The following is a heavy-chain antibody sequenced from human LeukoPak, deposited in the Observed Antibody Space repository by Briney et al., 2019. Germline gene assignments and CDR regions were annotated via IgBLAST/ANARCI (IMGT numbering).Heavy chain of an antibody. CDR1: GGSISSGGYS. CDR3: ARDPEVDTGTGPRFDY. Sequence: SETLSLTCAVSGGSISSGGYSWSWIRQPPGKGLEWIGYIYYSGSTYYNPSLKSRVTISVDTSKNQFSLKLSSVTAADTAVYYCARDPEVDTGTGPRFDYWGQGTLVTVSS. V-gene: IGHV4-30-4*07. D-gene: IGHD5-18*01. CDR2: IYYSGST. J-gene: IGHJ4*02.